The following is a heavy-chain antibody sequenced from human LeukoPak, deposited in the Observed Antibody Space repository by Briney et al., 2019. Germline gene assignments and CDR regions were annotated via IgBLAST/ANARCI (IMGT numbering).Heavy chain of an antibody. CDR2: FNPNSGGT. V-gene: IGHV1-2*02. Sequence: ASVTVSCKASGYTFTGYYMHWVRQAPGQGLEWMGWFNPNSGGTNYAQKFQGRVTMTRDTSISAAYMELSRLRSDDTAVYYCARDWVVAGAFDIWGQGTMVTVSS. J-gene: IGHJ3*02. CDR3: ARDWVVAGAFDI. CDR1: GYTFTGYY. D-gene: IGHD2-15*01.